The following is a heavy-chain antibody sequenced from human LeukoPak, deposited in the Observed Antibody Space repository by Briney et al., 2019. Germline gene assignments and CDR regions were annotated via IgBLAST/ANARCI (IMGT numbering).Heavy chain of an antibody. Sequence: PSETLSLTCTVSGGSISSSSYYWGWIRQPPGKGLEWIGSIYYSGSTYYNPSLKSRVTISVDTSKNQFSLKLSSVTAADTAVYYCASLAAAPRYKYFQHWGQGTLVTVSS. J-gene: IGHJ1*01. V-gene: IGHV4-39*07. CDR3: ASLAAAPRYKYFQH. CDR1: GGSISSSSYY. D-gene: IGHD6-13*01. CDR2: IYYSGST.